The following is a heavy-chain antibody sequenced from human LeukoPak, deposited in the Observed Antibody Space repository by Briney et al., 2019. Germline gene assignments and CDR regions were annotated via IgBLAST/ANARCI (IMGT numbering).Heavy chain of an antibody. Sequence: PGGSLRLSCAASGFTFSSYSMNWVRQAPGKGLEWVSTISDSAGGAHYADSVKGRFTISRDNSKNTLYLQMNSLRAEDTAVYYCAKDLRYFDWLSGYWGQGTLVTVSS. J-gene: IGHJ4*02. V-gene: IGHV3-23*01. CDR3: AKDLRYFDWLSGY. D-gene: IGHD3-9*01. CDR2: ISDSAGGA. CDR1: GFTFSSYS.